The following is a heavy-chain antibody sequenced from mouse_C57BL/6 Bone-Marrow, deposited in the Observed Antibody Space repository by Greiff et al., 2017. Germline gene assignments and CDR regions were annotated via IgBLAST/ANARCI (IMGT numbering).Heavy chain of an antibody. J-gene: IGHJ4*01. V-gene: IGHV5-12*01. Sequence: DVQLVESGGGLVQPGGSLKLSCAASGFTFSDYYMYWVRQTPEKRLEWVAYISNGGGSTYYPDTVKGRFTISRDNAKNTLYLQMSRLKSEDTAMYYCARRREGTAMDYWGQGTSVTVSS. D-gene: IGHD3-3*01. CDR3: ARRREGTAMDY. CDR2: ISNGGGST. CDR1: GFTFSDYY.